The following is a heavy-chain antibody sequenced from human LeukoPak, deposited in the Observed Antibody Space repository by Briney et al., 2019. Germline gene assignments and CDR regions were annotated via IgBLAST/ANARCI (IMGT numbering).Heavy chain of an antibody. CDR1: GFTVSSNY. Sequence: GGSLRLSCAASGFTVSSNYMSWVRQAPGKGLEWVSVIYSGGSTYYAYSVKGRFTISRDNSKNTLYLQMNSRRAEDTAVYYCARPYYDILTGYDYYYGMDVWGQGTTVTVSS. J-gene: IGHJ6*02. CDR2: IYSGGST. CDR3: ARPYYDILTGYDYYYGMDV. V-gene: IGHV3-53*01. D-gene: IGHD3-9*01.